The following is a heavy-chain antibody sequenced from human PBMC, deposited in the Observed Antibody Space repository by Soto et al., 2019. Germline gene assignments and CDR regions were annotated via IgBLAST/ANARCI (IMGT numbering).Heavy chain of an antibody. J-gene: IGHJ4*02. CDR2: IYYSGST. Sequence: LSLTCTVSGGSISSYYWSWIRQPPGKGLEWIGYIYYSGSTNYNPSLKSRVTISVDTSKNQFSLKLSSVTAADTAVYYCARNLIGYSSGWYFDYWGQGTLVTVSS. V-gene: IGHV4-59*01. CDR1: GGSISSYY. D-gene: IGHD6-19*01. CDR3: ARNLIGYSSGWYFDY.